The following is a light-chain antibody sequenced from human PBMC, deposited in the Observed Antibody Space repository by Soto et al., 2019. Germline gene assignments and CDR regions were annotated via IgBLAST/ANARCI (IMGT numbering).Light chain of an antibody. CDR3: QQSYTTPRT. J-gene: IGKJ1*01. CDR1: QRIDSY. V-gene: IGKV1-39*01. Sequence: DIQMTQSPSSLSASIGDRVTITCRASQRIDSYLSWYQHKPGKAPKLLIYAASTLQSGVPSRFSGSGSRTDFTLTISGLQSEDSASYFCQQSYTTPRTFGLGTRVEIK. CDR2: AAS.